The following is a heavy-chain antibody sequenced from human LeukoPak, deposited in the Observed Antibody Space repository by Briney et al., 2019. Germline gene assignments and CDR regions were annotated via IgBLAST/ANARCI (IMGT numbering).Heavy chain of an antibody. J-gene: IGHJ5*02. D-gene: IGHD6-13*01. CDR2: ISSNGGST. CDR3: ARDATGYSSSWYNWFDP. CDR1: GFTFSSYA. V-gene: IGHV3-64*01. Sequence: GGSLRLSCAASGFTFSSYAMHWVRQAPGKGLEYVSAISSNGGSTYYANSVKGRFTISRDNSKNTLYLQMGSLRAEDMAVYYCARDATGYSSSWYNWFDPWGQGTLVTVSS.